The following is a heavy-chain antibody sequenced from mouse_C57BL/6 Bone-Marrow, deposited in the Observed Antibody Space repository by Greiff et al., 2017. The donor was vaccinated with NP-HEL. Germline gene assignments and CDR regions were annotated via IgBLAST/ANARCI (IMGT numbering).Heavy chain of an antibody. CDR3: ARAYYGSSYFDY. D-gene: IGHD1-1*01. CDR1: GYTFTDYY. Sequence: EVQLQQSGPELVKPGASVKISCKASGYTFTDYYMNWVKQSHGKSLEWIGDINPNNGGTSYNQKFKGKATLTVDKSSSTAYMALRSLTSEDSAVYYCARAYYGSSYFDYWGQGTTLTVSS. V-gene: IGHV1-26*01. J-gene: IGHJ2*01. CDR2: INPNNGGT.